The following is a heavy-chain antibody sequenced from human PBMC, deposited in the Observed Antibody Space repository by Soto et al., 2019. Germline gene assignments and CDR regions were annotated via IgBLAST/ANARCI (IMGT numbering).Heavy chain of an antibody. CDR2: IYPGDSDT. V-gene: IGHV5-51*01. CDR1: GYSFSNSW. J-gene: IGHJ6*02. CDR3: ASPSQPAYYYSGMDV. Sequence: PGESLKISCKGSGYSFSNSWIGWVRQMPGKGLEWMGFIYPGDSDTRYSPSFQGQVTISADKSISTAYLQWSSLKASDTAMSYCASPSQPAYYYSGMDVWGQGTTVTVSS.